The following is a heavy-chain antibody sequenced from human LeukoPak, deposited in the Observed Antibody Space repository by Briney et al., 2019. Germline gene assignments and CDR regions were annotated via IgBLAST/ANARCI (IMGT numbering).Heavy chain of an antibody. CDR3: ARQQRKYYDFWSGQNWFDP. Sequence: PGGSLRLSCAASGFTFSSYAMSWVRQAPGKGLEWVSGISDSGGTTYYADSVKGRFTISRDNSKNTLYLQMISLRAEDTAVYYCARQQRKYYDFWSGQNWFDPWGQGTLVTVSS. CDR1: GFTFSSYA. V-gene: IGHV3-23*01. D-gene: IGHD3-3*01. CDR2: ISDSGGTT. J-gene: IGHJ5*02.